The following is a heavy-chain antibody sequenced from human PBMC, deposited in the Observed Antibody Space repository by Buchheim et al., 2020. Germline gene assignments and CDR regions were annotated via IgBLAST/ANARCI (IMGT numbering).Heavy chain of an antibody. V-gene: IGHV3-23*01. D-gene: IGHD5-18*01. CDR1: GLAFSSYA. CDR2: IRGSGGST. CDR3: AKDLGAGYSYGYAPFDY. J-gene: IGHJ4*02. Sequence: EVQLLESGGGLVQPGGSLRLSCAASGLAFSSYAMSWVRQAPGKGLDWVSAIRGSGGSTYYADSVKGRFTISSDNSKNTLYLQMNSLRAEDTAVYYCAKDLGAGYSYGYAPFDYWGQGTL.